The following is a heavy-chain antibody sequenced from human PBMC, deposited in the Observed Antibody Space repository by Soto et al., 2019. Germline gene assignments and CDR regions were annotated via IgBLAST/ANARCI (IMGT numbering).Heavy chain of an antibody. CDR2: ISSSSSYI. Sequence: EVQLVETGGGLVKPGGSLRLSCAASGFTFSSYSMNWVRQAPGKGLEWVSSISSSSSYIYYADSVKGRFSISRDNAKNSLYLQMNSLRADDTAVYYCARYGVDISGYYALTVYWGQGTLVTVSS. D-gene: IGHD3-22*01. J-gene: IGHJ4*02. V-gene: IGHV3-21*01. CDR1: GFTFSSYS. CDR3: ARYGVDISGYYALTVY.